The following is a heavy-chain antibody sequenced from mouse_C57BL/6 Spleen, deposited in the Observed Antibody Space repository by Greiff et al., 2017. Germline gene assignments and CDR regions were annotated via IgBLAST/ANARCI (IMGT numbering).Heavy chain of an antibody. D-gene: IGHD1-1*01. V-gene: IGHV1-7*01. Sequence: VKLQQSGAELAKPGASVKLSCKASGYTFTSYWMHWVKQRPGQGLEWIGYINPSSGYTKYNQKFKDKATLTADKSSSTAYMQMSILTYEDSAVYYCAKYYGSSYGYFDVWGTGTTVTVSS. J-gene: IGHJ1*03. CDR2: INPSSGYT. CDR1: GYTFTSYW. CDR3: AKYYGSSYGYFDV.